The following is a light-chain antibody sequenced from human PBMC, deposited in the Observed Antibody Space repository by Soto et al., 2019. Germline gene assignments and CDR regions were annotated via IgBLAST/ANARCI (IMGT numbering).Light chain of an antibody. CDR3: SSYTSSSTLV. V-gene: IGLV2-14*01. CDR1: SIDVGGYNY. J-gene: IGLJ2*01. CDR2: DVS. Sequence: QSVLTQAASVSGSPGQSITISCTGTSIDVGGYNYVSWYQQHPGKAPKLLIYDVSNRPSGVSNRFSGSKSGNTASLTISGLQAEDEADYYCSSYTSSSTLVFGGGTKLTVL.